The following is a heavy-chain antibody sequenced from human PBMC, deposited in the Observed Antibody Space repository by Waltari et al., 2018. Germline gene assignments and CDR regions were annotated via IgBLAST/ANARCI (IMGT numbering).Heavy chain of an antibody. CDR3: ARAFSSLERIAAAATYYYYYYMDV. V-gene: IGHV4-59*11. CDR1: GGSISSHY. D-gene: IGHD6-13*01. J-gene: IGHJ6*03. Sequence: QVQLQESGPGLVKPSETLSLTCTVSGGSISSHYWSWIRQPPGKGLEWIGYIYYSGSTNYNPSPKSRVTISVDTSKNQFSLKLSSVTAADTAVYYCARAFSSLERIAAAATYYYYYYMDVWGKGTTVTVSS. CDR2: IYYSGST.